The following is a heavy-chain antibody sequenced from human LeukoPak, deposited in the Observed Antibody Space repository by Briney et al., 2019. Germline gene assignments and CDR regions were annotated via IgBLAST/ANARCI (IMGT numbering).Heavy chain of an antibody. Sequence: SEALSLTCTVSGVSISSYYWSWIRQPPGKGLEWIGYIYYSGSTNYNPSLKSRVTISVDTSKNQFSLKLSSVTAADTAVYYCARKEIYMYYFDYWGQGTLVTVSS. D-gene: IGHD5-24*01. CDR1: GVSISSYY. CDR3: ARKEIYMYYFDY. J-gene: IGHJ4*02. CDR2: IYYSGST. V-gene: IGHV4-59*01.